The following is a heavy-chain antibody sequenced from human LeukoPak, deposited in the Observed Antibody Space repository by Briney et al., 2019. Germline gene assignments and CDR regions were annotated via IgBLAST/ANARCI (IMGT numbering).Heavy chain of an antibody. V-gene: IGHV3-30*02. J-gene: IGHJ4*02. CDR1: GFTFSSYW. Sequence: GGSLRLSCAASGFTFSSYWMSWVRQAPGKGLEWVAFIRYDGSNKYYADSVKGRFTISRDNSKNTLYLQMNSLRAEDTAVYYCQAMVRGVIRKDYWGQGTLVTVSS. CDR2: IRYDGSNK. CDR3: QAMVRGVIRKDY. D-gene: IGHD3-10*01.